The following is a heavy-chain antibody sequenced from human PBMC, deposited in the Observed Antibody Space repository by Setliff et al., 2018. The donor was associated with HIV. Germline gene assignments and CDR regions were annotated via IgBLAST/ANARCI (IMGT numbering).Heavy chain of an antibody. V-gene: IGHV3-49*04. J-gene: IGHJ4*02. CDR2: IRSKAYGGTT. CDR1: GFTFTSYW. D-gene: IGHD6-13*01. CDR3: TRSRADFDY. Sequence: GGSLRLSCAASGFTFTSYWMIWVRQAPGKGLEWVGFIRSKAYGGTTEYAASVKGRFTISRDDSKSIAYLQMDSLKTEDTAVYYCTRSRADFDYWGQGTLVTVS.